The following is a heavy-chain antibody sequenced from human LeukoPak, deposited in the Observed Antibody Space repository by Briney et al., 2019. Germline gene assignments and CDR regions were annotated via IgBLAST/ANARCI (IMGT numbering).Heavy chain of an antibody. CDR2: ISYDGSNK. J-gene: IGHJ4*02. D-gene: IGHD6-13*01. Sequence: PGGSLRLSCAASGFTFSSYTMYWVRQAPGKGLEWVAVISYDGSNKYYADSVKGRFTISRDNSKNTLYLQMNSLRAEDTAVYYCAREGVYSSSWYFDYWGQGTLVTVSS. CDR1: GFTFSSYT. V-gene: IGHV3-30*04. CDR3: AREGVYSSSWYFDY.